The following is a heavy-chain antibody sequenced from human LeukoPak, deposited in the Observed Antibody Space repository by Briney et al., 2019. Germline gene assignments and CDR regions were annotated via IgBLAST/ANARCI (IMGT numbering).Heavy chain of an antibody. V-gene: IGHV4-34*01. CDR3: ARGGYYDTSGFYIT. D-gene: IGHD3-22*01. Sequence: SETLSLTCTVHGGSFSGYYGTWIRQPPGKGLEWIGDINYRGSTDSNPSLKSRVTMSLDTSKKLFSRKLTSVTAADTAVYYCARGGYYDTSGFYITWGQGTLVTVSS. J-gene: IGHJ4*02. CDR1: GGSFSGYY. CDR2: INYRGST.